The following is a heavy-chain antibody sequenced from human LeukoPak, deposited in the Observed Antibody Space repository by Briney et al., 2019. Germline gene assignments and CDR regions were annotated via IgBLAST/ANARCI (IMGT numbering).Heavy chain of an antibody. Sequence: PGGSLRLSCAASGSIVSSNYMTWVRQAPGKGLEWLSVIYSGGDTYYADSVKGRFTISRDNSKNTLYLQMNSLRAEDTAVYYCARRSGEGYFDCWGQGTLVTVSS. V-gene: IGHV3-66*01. CDR1: GSIVSSNY. D-gene: IGHD1-26*01. J-gene: IGHJ4*02. CDR2: IYSGGDT. CDR3: ARRSGEGYFDC.